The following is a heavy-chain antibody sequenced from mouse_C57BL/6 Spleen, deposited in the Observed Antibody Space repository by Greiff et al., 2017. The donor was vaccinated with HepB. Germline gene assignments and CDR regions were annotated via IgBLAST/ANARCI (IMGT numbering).Heavy chain of an antibody. Sequence: EVKLMESGPELVKPGASVKIPCKASGYTFTDYNMDWVKQSHGKSLEWIGDINPNNGGTIYNQKFKGKATLTVDKSSSTAYMELRSLTSEDTAVYYCARKGMVTTIYYYAMDYWGQGTSVTVSS. CDR2: INPNNGGT. V-gene: IGHV1-18*01. CDR3: ARKGMVTTIYYYAMDY. CDR1: GYTFTDYN. J-gene: IGHJ4*01. D-gene: IGHD2-10*02.